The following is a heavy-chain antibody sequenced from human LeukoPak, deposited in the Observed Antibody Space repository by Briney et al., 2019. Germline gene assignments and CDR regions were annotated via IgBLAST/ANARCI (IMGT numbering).Heavy chain of an antibody. J-gene: IGHJ5*02. Sequence: PSETLSLTCAVSGYFISSGYYWGWIRQPPGQGLGWIGSIYHSGSTYYNPSLKSRVTISVDTSKNQFSLKLSSVTAADTAVYYCARYYYDSSGYYYVWCDPWGQGTLVTVSS. CDR2: IYHSGST. V-gene: IGHV4-38-2*01. CDR3: ARYYYDSSGYYYVWCDP. CDR1: GYFISSGYY. D-gene: IGHD3-22*01.